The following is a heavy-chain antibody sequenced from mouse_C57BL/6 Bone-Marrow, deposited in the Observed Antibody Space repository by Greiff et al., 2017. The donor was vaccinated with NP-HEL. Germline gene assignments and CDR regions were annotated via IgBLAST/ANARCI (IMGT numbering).Heavy chain of an antibody. CDR3: APGVTTEAMDY. D-gene: IGHD2-2*01. V-gene: IGHV1-66*01. J-gene: IGHJ4*01. Sequence: VQLQQSGPELVKPGASVKISCKASGYSFTSYYIHWVKQRPGQGLEWIGWIYPGSGNTKYNEKFKGKATLTADTSSSTAYMQLSSLTSEDSAVYYCAPGVTTEAMDYWGQGTSVTVSS. CDR2: IYPGSGNT. CDR1: GYSFTSYY.